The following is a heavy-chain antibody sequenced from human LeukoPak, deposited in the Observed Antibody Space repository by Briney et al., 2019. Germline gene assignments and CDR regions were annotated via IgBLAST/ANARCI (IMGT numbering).Heavy chain of an antibody. CDR1: GGSISSYY. CDR3: ARHRDGYGLYYFDY. V-gene: IGHV4-59*01. J-gene: IGHJ4*02. Sequence: SETLSLTCTVSGGSISSYYWSWIRQPPGKGLEWIGYIYYSGSTNYNPSLKSRVTISVDKSKNQFSLKLSSVTAADTAVYYCARHRDGYGLYYFDYWGQGTLVTVSS. D-gene: IGHD5-24*01. CDR2: IYYSGST.